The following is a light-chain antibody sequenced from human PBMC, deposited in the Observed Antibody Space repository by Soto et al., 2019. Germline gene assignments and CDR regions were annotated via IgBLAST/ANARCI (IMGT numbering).Light chain of an antibody. V-gene: IGLV2-14*03. CDR3: SSYTVSRTYV. CDR2: NVY. CDR1: RSDVGAFNF. J-gene: IGLJ1*01. Sequence: QSALPQPASLSGSPGQSITLPCPGTRSDVGAFNFVSWHQQHPGKAPKLMIYNVYDRPSGVSYRFSGSKYGNTASLTISGLQGEDEADYYCSSYTVSRTYVFGTGTKVTVL.